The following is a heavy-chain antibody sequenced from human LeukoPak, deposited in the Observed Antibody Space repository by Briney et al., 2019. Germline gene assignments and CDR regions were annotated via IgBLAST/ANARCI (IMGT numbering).Heavy chain of an antibody. J-gene: IGHJ4*02. CDR1: GFTFSSYA. V-gene: IGHV3-23*01. CDR2: ISGSGDST. Sequence: GSLRLSCAASGFTFSSYAMSWVRQAPGKGLEWVSAISGSGDSTYYGDSVEGRFTISRDNSKNTLYLQMNSLRAEDTAVYYCAKDYKRWFGELLLDYWGQGTLVTVSS. D-gene: IGHD3-10*01. CDR3: AKDYKRWFGELLLDY.